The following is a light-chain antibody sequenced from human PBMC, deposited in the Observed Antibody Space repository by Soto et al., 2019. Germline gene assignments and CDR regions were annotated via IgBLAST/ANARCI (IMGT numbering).Light chain of an antibody. V-gene: IGKV2-28*01. CDR3: VQALQSPPWT. Sequence: DIVVTQSPLTLPVTPGETASISCRSSQSLLHSNGYNYLDWYLQKPGQSPQLLIYLGSNRASGVPDRFSGSGSGTDFTLKISRVEAEDVGVYYCVQALQSPPWTFGQGTNVDIK. CDR1: QSLLHSNGYNY. CDR2: LGS. J-gene: IGKJ1*01.